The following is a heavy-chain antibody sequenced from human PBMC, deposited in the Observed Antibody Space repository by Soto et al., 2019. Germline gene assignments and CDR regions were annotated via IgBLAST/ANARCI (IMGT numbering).Heavy chain of an antibody. D-gene: IGHD2-2*01. CDR3: ASQDPPRDRYCSSYSCYDGWFES. CDR1: GYTFTGYY. CDR2: IIPIYGTP. Sequence: SVKGSCKAAGYTFTGYYMHWVRQAPGQGLEWMGGIIPIYGTPHYAQIFKGRVTISADASTDTGYMEVTSLTSADTAVYYCASQDPPRDRYCSSYSCYDGWFESWGQGTLVTVSS. J-gene: IGHJ5*01. V-gene: IGHV1-69*13.